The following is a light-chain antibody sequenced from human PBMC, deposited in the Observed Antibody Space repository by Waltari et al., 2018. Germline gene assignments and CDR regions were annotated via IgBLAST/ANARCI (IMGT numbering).Light chain of an antibody. CDR3: QMYVRLPAT. J-gene: IGKJ1*01. CDR2: DAF. Sequence: EIVLTQSPGTLSLSPGERVTLSCRASQSVGRSLAWYQQKPGQAPRLLIYDAFTRVTGIADRFSGSGSGTDFSLTISRLDPEDFAVYYCQMYVRLPATFGQGTKVEIK. CDR1: QSVGRS. V-gene: IGKV3-20*01.